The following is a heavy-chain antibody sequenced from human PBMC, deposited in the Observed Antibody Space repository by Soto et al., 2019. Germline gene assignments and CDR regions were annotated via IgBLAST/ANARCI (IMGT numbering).Heavy chain of an antibody. CDR1: GSMFSSCA. CDR3: AKRGDRTSWYWLDP. Sequence: GGSLRLSCAASGSMFSSCAMSWVRQAPGKGLEWVSSISDSGGSSYYADSVKGRFTISRDNSKNTLYLEMNSLSAEDTAIYYCAKRGDRTSWYWLDPWGQGTQVTVSS. CDR2: ISDSGGSS. D-gene: IGHD6-13*01. V-gene: IGHV3-23*01. J-gene: IGHJ5*02.